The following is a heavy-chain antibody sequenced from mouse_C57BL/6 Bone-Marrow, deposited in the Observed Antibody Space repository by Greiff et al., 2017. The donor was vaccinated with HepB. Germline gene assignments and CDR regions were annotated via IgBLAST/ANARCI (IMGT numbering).Heavy chain of an antibody. Sequence: VQLQESGAELARPGASVKMSCKASGYTFTSYTMHWVKQRPGQGLEWIGYINPSSGYTKYNQKFKDKATLTADKSSSTAYMQLSSLTSEDSAVYYCARHFSFYAMDYWGQGTSVTVSS. J-gene: IGHJ4*01. CDR2: INPSSGYT. CDR1: GYTFTSYT. D-gene: IGHD2-12*01. V-gene: IGHV1-4*01. CDR3: ARHFSFYAMDY.